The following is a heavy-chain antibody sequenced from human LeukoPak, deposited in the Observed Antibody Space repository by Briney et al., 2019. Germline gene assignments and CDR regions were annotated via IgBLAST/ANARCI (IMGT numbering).Heavy chain of an antibody. CDR1: GGSINGYY. J-gene: IGHJ4*02. CDR3: ARSAVRGVDY. CDR2: IYYSGST. Sequence: PSETLSLTCTVSGGSINGYYWSWIRQPPGKGLEWIGYIYYSGSTNSNPSLKSRVTTSVDTSKNQFSLKLSSVTAADTAVYYCARSAVRGVDYWGQGTLVTVSS. V-gene: IGHV4-59*01. D-gene: IGHD3-10*01.